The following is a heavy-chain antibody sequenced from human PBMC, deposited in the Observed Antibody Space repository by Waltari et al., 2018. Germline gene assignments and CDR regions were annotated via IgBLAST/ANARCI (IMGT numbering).Heavy chain of an antibody. CDR2: INHSGST. CDR1: GGSFSGYY. D-gene: IGHD4-17*01. Sequence: QVQLQQWGAGLLKPSETLCLTCAGYGGSFSGYYGRWSRQAPGKGLEWIGEINHSGSTTYNPSLKSRVTISVDTSKNQFSLKLSSVTAADTAVYYCARLVDYGDYPDIWGQGTMVTVSS. CDR3: ARLVDYGDYPDI. V-gene: IGHV4-34*01. J-gene: IGHJ3*02.